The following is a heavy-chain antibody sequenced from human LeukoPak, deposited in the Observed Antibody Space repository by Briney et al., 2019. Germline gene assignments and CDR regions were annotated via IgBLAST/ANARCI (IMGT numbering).Heavy chain of an antibody. Sequence: SETLSLTCAVYGGSFSGYYWSWIRQPPGKGLEWIGEINHSGSTNYNPSLKSRVTISVDTSKNQFSLKLSSVTAADTAVYYCARGRLFGYSYAHVFDYWGQGTLVTVPS. CDR1: GGSFSGYY. D-gene: IGHD5-18*01. V-gene: IGHV4-34*01. J-gene: IGHJ4*02. CDR2: INHSGST. CDR3: ARGRLFGYSYAHVFDY.